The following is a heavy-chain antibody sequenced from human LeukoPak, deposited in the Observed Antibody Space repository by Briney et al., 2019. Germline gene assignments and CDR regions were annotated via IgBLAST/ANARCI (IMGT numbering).Heavy chain of an antibody. CDR1: GGSITSNSYS. D-gene: IGHD3-10*01. Sequence: PSETLSLTCTVSGGSITSNSYSWGWIRQPPGKGLEWIGSIYYRGSTNYNPSLKSRVTISVDTSKNQFSLKLSSVTAADTAVYYCARGDYYGSGRRRVVFDYWGQGTLVTVSS. CDR3: ARGDYYGSGRRRVVFDY. V-gene: IGHV4-39*07. CDR2: IYYRGST. J-gene: IGHJ4*02.